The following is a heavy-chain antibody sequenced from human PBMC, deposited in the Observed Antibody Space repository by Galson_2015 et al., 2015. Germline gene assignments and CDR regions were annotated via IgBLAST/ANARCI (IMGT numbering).Heavy chain of an antibody. CDR2: IKSNTGGGTT. J-gene: IGHJ4*02. Sequence: SLRLSCAASGFTFVNAWMSWVRQAPGKGLEWVGRIKSNTGGGTTDYAAPVKGRFTISRDDSKNTLYLQMKSLKTEDTAVYYCATDTPTNTWNDCFGVWGQGTLVTVSS. CDR1: GFTFVNAW. V-gene: IGHV3-15*01. CDR3: ATDTPTNTWNDCFGV. D-gene: IGHD2-21*01.